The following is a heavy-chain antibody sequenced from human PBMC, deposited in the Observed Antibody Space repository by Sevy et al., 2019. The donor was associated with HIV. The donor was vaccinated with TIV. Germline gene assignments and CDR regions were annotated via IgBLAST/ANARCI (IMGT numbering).Heavy chain of an antibody. CDR1: GYSISSGYY. CDR2: IYHSGST. Sequence: SETLSLTCAVSGYSISSGYYWGWIRQPPGKGLEWIGSIYHSGSTYYNPSLKSRVTISVDTSKNQFSLKLGSVTAADTAVYYCARDHVGEWGVVATAYNWFDPWGQGTLVTVSS. CDR3: ARDHVGEWGVVATAYNWFDP. J-gene: IGHJ5*02. D-gene: IGHD2-15*01. V-gene: IGHV4-38-2*02.